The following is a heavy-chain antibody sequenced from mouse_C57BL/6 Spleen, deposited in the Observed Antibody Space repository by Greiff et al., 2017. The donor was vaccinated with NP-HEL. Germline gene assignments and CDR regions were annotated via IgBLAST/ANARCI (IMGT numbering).Heavy chain of an antibody. V-gene: IGHV1-85*01. J-gene: IGHJ2*01. CDR2: LYPRDGSP. CDR3: ELGGED. Sequence: QVQLQQSGPELVKPGASVKLSCKASGYTFTSYDINWVKQRPGQGLVWIGWLYPRDGSPKYNEKVQGQAPLTVDTTSSTAYMELHSVTSEDSAVYFGELGGEDWGQGTTLTVAS. D-gene: IGHD4-1*01. CDR1: GYTFTSYD.